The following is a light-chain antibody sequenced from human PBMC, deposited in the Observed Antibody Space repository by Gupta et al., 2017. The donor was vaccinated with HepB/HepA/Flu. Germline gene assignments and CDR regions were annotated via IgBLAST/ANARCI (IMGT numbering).Light chain of an antibody. CDR3: SSYTSTSTLETV. CDR2: DVT. J-gene: IGLJ2*01. Sequence: QSALTQPAYVSGSPGQSITIYCSGTSSDVDGYNFVSWYQQLPGKAPKLMIYDVTKRPSGVSNRFSGSKSGNTASLTISGLQAEDEADYYCSSYTSTSTLETVFGGGTKLTVL. V-gene: IGLV2-14*01. CDR1: SSDVDGYNF.